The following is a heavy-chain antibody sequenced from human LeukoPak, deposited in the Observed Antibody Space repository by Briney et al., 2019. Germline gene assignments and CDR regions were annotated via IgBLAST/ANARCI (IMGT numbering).Heavy chain of an antibody. D-gene: IGHD1-26*01. J-gene: IGHJ4*02. CDR3: AREEGYTGTYSVDY. CDR2: ISYHGSNK. V-gene: IGHV3-30-3*01. CDR1: GFTFSTYA. Sequence: GGSLRLSCAASGFTFSTYAIHWVRQGPGKGLEWVAVISYHGSNKYYADSVKGRFTISRDNSKNTVYLQMSSLRAEDTAVYYCAREEGYTGTYSVDYWGQGTLVTVSS.